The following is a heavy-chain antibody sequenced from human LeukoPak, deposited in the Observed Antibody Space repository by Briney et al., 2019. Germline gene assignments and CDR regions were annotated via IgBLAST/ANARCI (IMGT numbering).Heavy chain of an antibody. CDR3: ARTNITMIVGAWDYYYYMDV. CDR1: GGTFSSYA. D-gene: IGHD3-22*01. CDR2: IIPIFGTA. V-gene: IGHV1-69*06. Sequence: GASVKVSCKASGGTFSSYAISWVRQAPGQGLEWMGGIIPIFGTANYAQKFQGRVTITADKSTSTAYMELSSLRSEDTAVYYCARTNITMIVGAWDYYYYMDVWGKGTTVTVSS. J-gene: IGHJ6*03.